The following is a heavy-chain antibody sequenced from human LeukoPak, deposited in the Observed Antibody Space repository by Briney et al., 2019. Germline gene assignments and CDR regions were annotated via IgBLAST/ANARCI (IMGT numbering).Heavy chain of an antibody. J-gene: IGHJ4*02. Sequence: GGSLRLSCAASGFTFSSYAMSWVRQAPGKGLEWVSAISGSGGSTYYADSVKGRFTISRDNSKNTLYLQMNSLRAEDTAVYYCAKAARITMIVVVITQFDYWGQGTLVTVSS. V-gene: IGHV3-23*01. CDR3: AKAARITMIVVVITQFDY. CDR2: ISGSGGST. CDR1: GFTFSSYA. D-gene: IGHD3-22*01.